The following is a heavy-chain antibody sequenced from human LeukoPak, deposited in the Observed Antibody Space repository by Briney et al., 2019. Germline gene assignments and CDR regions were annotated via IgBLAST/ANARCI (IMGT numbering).Heavy chain of an antibody. V-gene: IGHV1-2*02. D-gene: IGHD1-26*01. CDR2: INPNSGGT. J-gene: IGHJ5*02. CDR3: ARAGDSGNLA. CDR1: GYTFTGYY. Sequence: ASVKVSCKASGYTFTGYYIHWVRQAPGQGLEWMGWINPNSGGTNYAQDFHGRVTMTRDTSISTAYMELSRLRSGDTAVYYCARAGDSGNLAWGQGTLVTVSS.